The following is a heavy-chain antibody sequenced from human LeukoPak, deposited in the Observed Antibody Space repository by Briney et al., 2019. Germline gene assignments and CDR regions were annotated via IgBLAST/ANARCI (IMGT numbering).Heavy chain of an antibody. V-gene: IGHV1-24*01. J-gene: IGHJ4*02. CDR2: FDSEDGET. CDR3: ATAGYCSTTSCYAIDY. CDR1: GYTLTELS. D-gene: IGHD2-2*01. Sequence: GASVKVSCKVSGYTLTELSMHWVRQAPGKGLGWMGGFDSEDGETIYAQKFQGRVTMTEDTSTDTAYMELSSLRSEDTAVYYCATAGYCSTTSCYAIDYWGQGTLVTVSS.